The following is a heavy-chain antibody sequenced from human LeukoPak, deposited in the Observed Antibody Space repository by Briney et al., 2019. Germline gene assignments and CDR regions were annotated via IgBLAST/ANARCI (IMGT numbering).Heavy chain of an antibody. V-gene: IGHV3-49*04. J-gene: IGHJ4*02. CDR2: IRSKAYGGTT. CDR1: GFTFGDYA. Sequence: PGGSLRLSCTASGFTFGDYAMSWVRQAPGKGLEWVGFIRSKAYGGTTEYAASVKGRFTISRDDSKSIAYLQMNSLKTEDTAVYYCTREWGVFQPPFDYWGQGTLVTVSS. D-gene: IGHD3-10*01. CDR3: TREWGVFQPPFDY.